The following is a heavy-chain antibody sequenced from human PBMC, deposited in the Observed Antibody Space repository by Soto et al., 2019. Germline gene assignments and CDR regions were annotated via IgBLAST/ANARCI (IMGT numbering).Heavy chain of an antibody. CDR2: IYWDVDK. V-gene: IGHV2-5*02. CDR1: GFSLSTSGVG. J-gene: IGHJ6*03. D-gene: IGHD3-3*01. Sequence: QLTLKESGPTLVKPTQTLTLTCTFSGFSLSTSGVGVGWILQPPGKALESPALIYWDVDKRYRPSLKSRLTSPKDTSKHQVVLTMTVMDPVDTATSFCAHRGTKDFWSGYPAYYVLDVWGKGTSVSVSS. CDR3: AHRGTKDFWSGYPAYYVLDV.